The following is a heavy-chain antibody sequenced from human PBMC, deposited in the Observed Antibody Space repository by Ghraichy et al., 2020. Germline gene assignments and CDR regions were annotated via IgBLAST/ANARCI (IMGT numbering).Heavy chain of an antibody. D-gene: IGHD3-10*01. CDR1: GGSISSSSYY. CDR3: AREVGILWFGELSRNYYGMDV. Sequence: SETLSLTCTVSGGSISSSSYYWGWIRQPPGKGLEWIGSIYYSGSTYYNPSLKSRVTISVDTSKNQFSLKLSSVTAADTAVYYCAREVGILWFGELSRNYYGMDVWGQGTTVTVSS. CDR2: IYYSGST. V-gene: IGHV4-39*02. J-gene: IGHJ6*02.